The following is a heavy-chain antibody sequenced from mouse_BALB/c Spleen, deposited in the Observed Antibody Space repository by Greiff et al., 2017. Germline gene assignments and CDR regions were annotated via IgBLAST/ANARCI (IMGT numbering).Heavy chain of an antibody. V-gene: IGHV5-12-2*01. J-gene: IGHJ4*01. CDR3: ARQATALYAMDY. D-gene: IGHD1-2*01. CDR1: GFTFSSYT. Sequence: DVMLVESGGGLVQPGGSLKLSCAASGFTFSSYTMSWVRQTPEKRLEWVAYISNGGGSTYYPDTVKGRFTISRDNAKNTLYLQMSSLKSEDTAMYYCARQATALYAMDYWGQGTSVTVSS. CDR2: ISNGGGST.